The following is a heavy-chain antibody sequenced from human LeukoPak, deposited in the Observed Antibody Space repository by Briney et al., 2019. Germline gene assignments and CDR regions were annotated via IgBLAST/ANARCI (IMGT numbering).Heavy chain of an antibody. D-gene: IGHD5-24*01. CDR2: ISRSGGST. V-gene: IGHV3-21*01. Sequence: GGSLRLSCVGFGFTFSSYNLNWVRQAPGKGLEWVSSISRSGGSTYYAESVRGRLTISRDNAESSVYLHVNSLRVEDTAIYYCVRGDKRDYWGQGTLVTVAS. J-gene: IGHJ4*01. CDR3: VRGDKRDY. CDR1: GFTFSSYN.